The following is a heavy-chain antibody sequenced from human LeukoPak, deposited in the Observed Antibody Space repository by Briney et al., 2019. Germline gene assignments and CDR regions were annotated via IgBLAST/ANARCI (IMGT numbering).Heavy chain of an antibody. CDR2: INPSGGST. CDR3: ARDGPRGSGYPTPGAFDI. V-gene: IGHV1-46*01. CDR1: GYTFTSYY. Sequence: GASVKVSCKASGYTFTSYYMHWVRQAPGQGLEWMGIINPSGGSTSYAQKFQGRVTMTRDTSTSTVYMELSSLRSEDTAVYYCARDGPRGSGYPTPGAFDIWGQGTMVTVSS. D-gene: IGHD3-22*01. J-gene: IGHJ3*02.